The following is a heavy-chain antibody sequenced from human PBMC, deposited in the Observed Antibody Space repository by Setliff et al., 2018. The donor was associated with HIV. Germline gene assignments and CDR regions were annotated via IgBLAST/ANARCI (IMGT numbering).Heavy chain of an antibody. V-gene: IGHV3-30*02. Sequence: GGSLRLSCSASGFSFSNYAMHWVRQAPVKGLEWVAFIRYDGSNKYYADSVKGRFTISRDNSKNTLYLQMNSLRSEDTAVYYCVKGQFLEWFNWFDPWGQGTLVTVSS. J-gene: IGHJ5*02. CDR2: IRYDGSNK. CDR3: VKGQFLEWFNWFDP. CDR1: GFSFSNYA. D-gene: IGHD3-3*01.